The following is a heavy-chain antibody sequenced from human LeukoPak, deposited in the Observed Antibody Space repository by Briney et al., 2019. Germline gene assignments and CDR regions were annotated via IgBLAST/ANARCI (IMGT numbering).Heavy chain of an antibody. J-gene: IGHJ4*02. CDR1: GGSFSGYY. CDR2: INHSGST. D-gene: IGHD3-22*01. V-gene: IGHV4-34*01. Sequence: KPSETLSLTCAVYGGSFSGYYWSWIRQPPGKGLEWIGEINHSGSTNYNPSLKSRVTISVGTSKNQFSLKLSSVTAADTAVYYCARGVNKGYYYDSSGYYSKPTFDYWGQGTLVTVSS. CDR3: ARGVNKGYYYDSSGYYSKPTFDY.